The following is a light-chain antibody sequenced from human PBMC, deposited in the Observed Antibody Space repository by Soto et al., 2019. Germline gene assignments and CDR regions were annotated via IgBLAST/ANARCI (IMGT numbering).Light chain of an antibody. Sequence: QSALTKPPSASGSPGQSVTISCTGTSSDVGGYNYVSWYQQHPGKAPKLMIYEGSKRPSGVPDRFSGSKSGNTASLTVSGLQAEDEADYYCSSYAGSNMVVFGGGTKLTVL. J-gene: IGLJ2*01. CDR1: SSDVGGYNY. CDR3: SSYAGSNMVV. CDR2: EGS. V-gene: IGLV2-8*01.